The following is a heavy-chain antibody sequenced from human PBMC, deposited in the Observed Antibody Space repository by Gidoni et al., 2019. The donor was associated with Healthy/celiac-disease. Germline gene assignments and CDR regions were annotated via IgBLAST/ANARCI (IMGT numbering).Heavy chain of an antibody. CDR3: AREVPFWITGTTRYYYMDV. CDR2: TRNKANSYTT. Sequence: EVQLVESGGGLVQPGGSLRLSCAASGFTFSDHYMDWVRQAPGKGLEWVGRTRNKANSYTTEYAASVKGRFTIARDDSKNSLYLQMNSLKTEDTAVYYCAREVPFWITGTTRYYYMDVWGKGTTVTVSS. D-gene: IGHD1-7*01. V-gene: IGHV3-72*01. J-gene: IGHJ6*03. CDR1: GFTFSDHY.